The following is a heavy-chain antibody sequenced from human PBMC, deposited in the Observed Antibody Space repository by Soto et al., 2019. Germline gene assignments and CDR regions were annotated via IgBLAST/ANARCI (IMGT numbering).Heavy chain of an antibody. D-gene: IGHD3-9*01. CDR1: GFTVGDYA. CDR3: TRDQFPFDWPPQGAFDI. J-gene: IGHJ3*02. Sequence: PGGSLRLSCAACGFTVGDYAMSWFRQAPGKGLEWVGFIRSKAYGGTTEYAASVKGRFTISRDDSKSIAYLQMNSLKTEDTAVYYCTRDQFPFDWPPQGAFDIWGQGTMVTVSS. CDR2: IRSKAYGGTT. V-gene: IGHV3-49*03.